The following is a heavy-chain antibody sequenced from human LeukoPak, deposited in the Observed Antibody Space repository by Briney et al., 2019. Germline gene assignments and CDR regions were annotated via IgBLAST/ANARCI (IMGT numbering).Heavy chain of an antibody. CDR1: GYSISSGYY. V-gene: IGHV4-38-2*02. D-gene: IGHD3-10*01. CDR2: IYHSGST. J-gene: IGHJ4*02. Sequence: PSETLSLTCAVSGYSISSGYYWGWIRQPPGKGLEWIGSIYHSGSTYYNPSLKSRVTISVDTSKNQFSLKLSSVTAADTAVYYCAREGAIGGVYDYWGQGTLVTVSS. CDR3: AREGAIGGVYDY.